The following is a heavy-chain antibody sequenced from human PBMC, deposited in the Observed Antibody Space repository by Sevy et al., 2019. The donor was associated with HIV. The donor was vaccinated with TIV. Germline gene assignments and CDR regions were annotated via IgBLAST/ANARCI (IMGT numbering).Heavy chain of an antibody. CDR3: AKDFTGYNGMDV. J-gene: IGHJ6*02. V-gene: IGHV3-30*18. D-gene: IGHD3-9*01. CDR1: GISFTTSG. Sequence: GGSLRLSCVVSGISFTTSGMHWVRQAPGKGLEWVAVISYHGRDKFYAESVKGRSTISRDNSKNMLYLQMNSMRADDTTLYYCAKDFTGYNGMDVWGQGTMVTVSS. CDR2: ISYHGRDK.